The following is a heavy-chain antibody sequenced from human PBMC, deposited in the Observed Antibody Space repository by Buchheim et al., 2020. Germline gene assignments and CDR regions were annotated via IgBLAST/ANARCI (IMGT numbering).Heavy chain of an antibody. CDR1: GFTFSSYA. CDR2: ISYDGSNK. J-gene: IGHJ4*02. V-gene: IGHV3-30-3*01. CDR3: ARDLVPHSDWKTMMVGYLFDQ. D-gene: IGHD6-19*01. Sequence: QVQLVESGGGVVQPGRSLRLSCAASGFTFSSYAMHWVRQAPGKGLEWVAVISYDGSNKYYADSVKGRFTISRDNSKNTPYLQMNSLRAEDTAVYYCARDLVPHSDWKTMMVGYLFDQWGQGTL.